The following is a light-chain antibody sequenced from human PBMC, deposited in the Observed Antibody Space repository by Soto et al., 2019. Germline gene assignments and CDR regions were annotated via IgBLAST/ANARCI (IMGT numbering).Light chain of an antibody. CDR1: QTISND. J-gene: IGKJ4*01. Sequence: EVVMTQSPATVSVSPGEGVTLSCRASQTISNDLAWYQQIPGQAPRLLIYGASTRATGVPARFSGGGSGTEFTLTISSLQSEDFAFYYCQQNKKLPPVTFGGGTKVEIK. V-gene: IGKV3-15*01. CDR3: QQNKKLPPVT. CDR2: GAS.